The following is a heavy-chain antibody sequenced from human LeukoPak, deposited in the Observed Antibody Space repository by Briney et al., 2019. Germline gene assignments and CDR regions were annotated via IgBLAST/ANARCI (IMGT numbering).Heavy chain of an antibody. V-gene: IGHV4-34*01. CDR1: GGSFSGYY. Sequence: SETLSLTCAVYGGSFSGYYWSWIRQPPGKGLEWIGEINHSGSTNYNPSLKSRVTISVDTSKNQFSLKLSSVTAADTAVYYCARDVRTAGDYFDYWGQGTLVTVSS. CDR2: INHSGST. D-gene: IGHD3-10*01. CDR3: ARDVRTAGDYFDY. J-gene: IGHJ4*02.